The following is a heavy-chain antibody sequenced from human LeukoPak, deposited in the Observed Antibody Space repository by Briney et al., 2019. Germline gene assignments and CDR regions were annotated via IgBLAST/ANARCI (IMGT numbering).Heavy chain of an antibody. Sequence: SETLSLTCTVSGGSSSSSSYYWGWIRQPPGEWLECIGCIYYSVSTYYNPSLKSRVTISVDTPKNQFSLKLSSVTDEDTAVYYCARESIGYYLHPFDRWRQGAMVTVSS. V-gene: IGHV4-39*07. D-gene: IGHD3-22*01. CDR3: ARESIGYYLHPFDR. CDR2: IYYSVST. CDR1: GGSSSSSSYY. J-gene: IGHJ5*02.